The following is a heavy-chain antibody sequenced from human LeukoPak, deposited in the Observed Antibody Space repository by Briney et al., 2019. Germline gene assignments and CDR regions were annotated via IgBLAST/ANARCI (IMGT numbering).Heavy chain of an antibody. Sequence: PGGSLRLSCAASGFTFSSYGMHWVRQAPGKGLEWVAVISYDGSNKYYADSVKGRFTISRDNSKNTLYLQMNSLRAEDTAVYYCAKGAPWQQWLALDYWGQGTLVTVSS. V-gene: IGHV3-30*18. J-gene: IGHJ4*02. D-gene: IGHD6-19*01. CDR2: ISYDGSNK. CDR3: AKGAPWQQWLALDY. CDR1: GFTFSSYG.